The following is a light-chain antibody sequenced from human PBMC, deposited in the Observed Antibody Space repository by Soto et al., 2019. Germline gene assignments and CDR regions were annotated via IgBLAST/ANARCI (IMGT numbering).Light chain of an antibody. J-gene: IGKJ1*01. CDR3: QQCNNWPTWT. CDR1: QSVSSN. V-gene: IGKV3-15*01. Sequence: EIVLTQSPGTLSLSPGERATLSCRASQSVSSNLAWYQQKPGQAPRLLIYGASTRATGIPARFSGSGSGTEFTLTISSPQSEDFAVYYCQQCNNWPTWTFGQGTKGDIK. CDR2: GAS.